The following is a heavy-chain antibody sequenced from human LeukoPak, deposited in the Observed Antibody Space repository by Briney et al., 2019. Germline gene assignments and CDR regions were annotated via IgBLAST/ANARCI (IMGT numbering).Heavy chain of an antibody. CDR1: GYTLTELP. D-gene: IGHD1-26*01. CDR3: ATGSSGSYYVGIVRTIDY. J-gene: IGHJ4*02. CDR2: FDLDDVET. V-gene: IGHV1-24*01. Sequence: ASVKVSCKVSGYTLTELPIHWVRHGPGKGLEWVGDFDLDDVETVYAQPLQGRFTMTEDTSSQTAYMELSSLRSEDTAVYYCATGSSGSYYVGIVRTIDYWGQGTLVTVSS.